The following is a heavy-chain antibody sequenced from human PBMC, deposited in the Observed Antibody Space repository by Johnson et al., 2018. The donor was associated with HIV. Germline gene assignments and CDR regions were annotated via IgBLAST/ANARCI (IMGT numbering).Heavy chain of an antibody. Sequence: EQLVESGGGLVQPGGSLRLSCAASGFTVSSNYMSWVRQAPGKGLEWVSVIYSGGGAYYADSVKGRFTISRDNSKNILYLQMNSLRPEDTAVYYCARANLSPFGGVNDAFDVWGQGTMVTVSS. CDR2: IYSGGGA. J-gene: IGHJ3*01. D-gene: IGHD3-16*01. CDR3: ARANLSPFGGVNDAFDV. CDR1: GFTVSSNY. V-gene: IGHV3-66*02.